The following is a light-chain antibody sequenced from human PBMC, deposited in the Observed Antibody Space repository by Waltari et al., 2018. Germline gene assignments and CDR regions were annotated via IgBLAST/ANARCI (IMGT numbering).Light chain of an antibody. Sequence: QSALTQPRSVSGSPGQSVSISCTGTSRDVGGYNYVYWYRQHPGKAPTRIIFDVNKRPSGVPDRFSGSKSGNTASLTISGLQAEDEADYYCCSYAGTSSLTFGGGTQLTVL. CDR3: CSYAGTSSLT. CDR1: SRDVGGYNY. CDR2: DVN. J-gene: IGLJ2*01. V-gene: IGLV2-11*01.